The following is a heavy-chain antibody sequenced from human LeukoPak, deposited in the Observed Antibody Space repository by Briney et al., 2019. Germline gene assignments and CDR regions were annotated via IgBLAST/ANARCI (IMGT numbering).Heavy chain of an antibody. CDR2: ITSDGSST. D-gene: IGHD3-10*01. Sequence: GGSLRLSCAASGFTFSSTWMNWVRHGPGKGLEWVSRITSDGSSTIYADSVKGRFTISRDNAKSTVYLQMNRLRAEDTAVYFCARDRYYIFDYWGQGAPVTVSS. CDR1: GFTFSSTW. V-gene: IGHV3-74*01. CDR3: ARDRYYIFDY. J-gene: IGHJ4*02.